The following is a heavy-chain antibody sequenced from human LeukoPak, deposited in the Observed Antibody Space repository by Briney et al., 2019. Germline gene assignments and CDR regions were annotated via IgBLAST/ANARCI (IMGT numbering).Heavy chain of an antibody. CDR3: ARVNSPYYNILTGYFY. Sequence: GASVKVSCKASGYTFTSFGITWVRQAPGQGLEWVGWSSASNGNTKYAQKFQGRVAMTTDTSTSTAYMELSSLRSDDTAVYYSARVNSPYYNILTGYFYWGQGTLVTVSS. D-gene: IGHD3-9*01. J-gene: IGHJ4*02. CDR1: GYTFTSFG. V-gene: IGHV1-18*01. CDR2: SSASNGNT.